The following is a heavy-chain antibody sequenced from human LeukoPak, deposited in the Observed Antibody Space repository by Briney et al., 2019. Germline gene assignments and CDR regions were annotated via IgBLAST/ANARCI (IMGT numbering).Heavy chain of an antibody. CDR2: ISYDGSNK. CDR3: ARDVGSPYCSSTSCIEFSFDP. J-gene: IGHJ5*02. Sequence: GGSLRLSCAASGFTFSSYAMHWVRQAPGKGLEWVAVISYDGSNKYYADSVKGRFTISRDNSKNTLYLQMNSLRAEDTAVYYCARDVGSPYCSSTSCIEFSFDPWGQGTLVTVSS. V-gene: IGHV3-30-3*01. CDR1: GFTFSSYA. D-gene: IGHD2-2*01.